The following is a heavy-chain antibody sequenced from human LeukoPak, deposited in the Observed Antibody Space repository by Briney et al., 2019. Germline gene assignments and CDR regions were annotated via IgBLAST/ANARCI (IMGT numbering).Heavy chain of an antibody. CDR3: TRVPRELLAC. J-gene: IGHJ4*02. Sequence: GASVKVSCKASAYTFTNHDINWVRQATGQGLEWMGYMDPNSGNTGYAQKFQGRVTMTRNTSISTAYMELSRRRSEDTAVYYCTRVPRELLACWGQGTLVTVSS. V-gene: IGHV1-8*01. CDR1: AYTFTNHD. D-gene: IGHD1-26*01. CDR2: MDPNSGNT.